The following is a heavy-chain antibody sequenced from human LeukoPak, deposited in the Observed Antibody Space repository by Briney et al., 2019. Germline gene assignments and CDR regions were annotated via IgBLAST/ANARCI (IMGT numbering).Heavy chain of an antibody. D-gene: IGHD3-22*01. J-gene: IGHJ4*02. CDR1: GGSISSYY. CDR2: IYYSGSI. V-gene: IGHV4-59*01. Sequence: SETLSLTCTVSGGSISSYYWSWIRQPPGKGLEWIGYIYYSGSINYNPSLKSRVTISVDTSKNQFSLKLSSVTAADTAVYYCARGPYDSSGYYLEFDYWGQGTLVTVSS. CDR3: ARGPYDSSGYYLEFDY.